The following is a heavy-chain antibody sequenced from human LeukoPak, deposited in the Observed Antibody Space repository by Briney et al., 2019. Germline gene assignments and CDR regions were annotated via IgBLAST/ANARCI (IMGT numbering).Heavy chain of an antibody. J-gene: IGHJ4*02. CDR2: IYYSGGT. V-gene: IGHV4-39*01. Sequence: SETLSLTCTVSGGSIRSTTYYWGWIRQPPGKGLEWIGSIYYSGGTFYNPSLKSRVTISVDTSKNQFSLKVNSVTAADTAIYYCARTTSGGIIAIDYWGQGSLVTVSS. CDR1: GGSIRSTTYY. D-gene: IGHD3-16*02. CDR3: ARTTSGGIIAIDY.